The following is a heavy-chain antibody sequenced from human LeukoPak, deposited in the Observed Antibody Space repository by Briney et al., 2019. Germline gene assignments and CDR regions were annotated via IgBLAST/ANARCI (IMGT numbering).Heavy chain of an antibody. CDR1: GGTFSRYA. J-gene: IGHJ5*02. D-gene: IGHD3-3*01. V-gene: IGHV1-69*05. CDR3: ARGPPAYTIFGPFDP. Sequence: GSSVKVSCKASGGTFSRYAISWVRQAPGQGLEWMGGIIPIFGTANYAQKFQGRVTITTDESTSTAYMELSSLRSEDTAVYYCARGPPAYTIFGPFDPWGQGTLVTVSS. CDR2: IIPIFGTA.